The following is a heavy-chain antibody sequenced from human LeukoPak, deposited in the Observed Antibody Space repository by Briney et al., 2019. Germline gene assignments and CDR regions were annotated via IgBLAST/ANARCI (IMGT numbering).Heavy chain of an antibody. V-gene: IGHV1-2*06. CDR2: INPNSGGT. CDR3: AILSGPGDYVWGSYRYPYYFDY. D-gene: IGHD3-16*02. CDR1: GYTFTGYY. Sequence: GASVKVSCKASGYTFTGYYMFWLRQAPGQGLEWMGRINPNSGGTNYAQKFQGRVTMTRDTSITTAYMELSSLRSEDTAVYYCAILSGPGDYVWGSYRYPYYFDYWGQGTLVTVSS. J-gene: IGHJ4*02.